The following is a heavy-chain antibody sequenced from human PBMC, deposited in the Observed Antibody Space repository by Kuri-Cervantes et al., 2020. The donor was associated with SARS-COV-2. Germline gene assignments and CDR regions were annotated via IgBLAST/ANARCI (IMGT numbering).Heavy chain of an antibody. D-gene: IGHD2-15*01. Sequence: GESLKISCSASGFTFSSAGFHWVRQAPGKGLEYVSAISIDGSEIFYADSVSDRFTISSDNYENTLYLQMSSLRAEDTAVYYFVKVDNVRYYRHWGQGALVTVSS. CDR3: VKVDNVRYYRH. CDR2: ISIDGSEI. J-gene: IGHJ4*02. CDR1: GFTFSSAG. V-gene: IGHV3-64D*06.